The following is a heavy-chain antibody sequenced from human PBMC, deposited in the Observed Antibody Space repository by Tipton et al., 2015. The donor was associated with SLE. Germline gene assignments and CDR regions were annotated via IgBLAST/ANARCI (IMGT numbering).Heavy chain of an antibody. CDR2: VYNSGST. CDR1: GGSISKYY. CDR3: ARDGPTWGYYYMDV. V-gene: IGHV4-59*12. J-gene: IGHJ6*03. D-gene: IGHD7-27*01. Sequence: TLSLTCTVSGGSISKYYWSWIRQPPGKGLEWIGYVYNSGSTNYNPSLKSRVTISVDTSMNQFSLKLSSVTAADTAVYYCARDGPTWGYYYMDVWGKGTTVTVSS.